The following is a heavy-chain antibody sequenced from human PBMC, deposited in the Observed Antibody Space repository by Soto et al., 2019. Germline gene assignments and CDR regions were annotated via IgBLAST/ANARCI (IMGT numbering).Heavy chain of an antibody. Sequence: ASVKVSCKASGYTFTGYYMHWVRQAPGRGLEWMGWINPNSGGTNYAQKFQGWVTMTRDTSISTAYMELSSLRSEDTAVYYCARDIPPLTGTTGNYFDYWGQGTLVTVSS. D-gene: IGHD1-7*01. CDR2: INPNSGGT. V-gene: IGHV1-2*04. J-gene: IGHJ4*02. CDR1: GYTFTGYY. CDR3: ARDIPPLTGTTGNYFDY.